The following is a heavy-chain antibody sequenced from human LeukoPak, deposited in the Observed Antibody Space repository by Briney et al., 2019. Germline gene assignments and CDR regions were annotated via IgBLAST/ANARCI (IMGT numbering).Heavy chain of an antibody. V-gene: IGHV3-23*01. Sequence: GGSLRLSCAASGFTVSSNYMSWVRQAPGMGLEWLSAISDSGGIIFYADSVKGRFTISRDNSKNTLYLQINNLRAEDTAVYYCAKRGGSGWFWDGLDVWGKGTTVTVSS. D-gene: IGHD6-19*01. CDR2: ISDSGGII. CDR1: GFTVSSNY. J-gene: IGHJ6*04. CDR3: AKRGGSGWFWDGLDV.